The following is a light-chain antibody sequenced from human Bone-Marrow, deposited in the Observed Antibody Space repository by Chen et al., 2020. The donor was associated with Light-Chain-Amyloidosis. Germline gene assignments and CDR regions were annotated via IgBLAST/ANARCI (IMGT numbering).Light chain of an antibody. V-gene: IGKV2-28*01. Sequence: DIVMTQSPLSLPVTPGEPASISCRSSQSLLHSNGYNYLDWYLQKPGQSPQVLIYLGSNRASGVPDRFSGSGSGPDFTLKISSVEAEDVGVYYCMQALQTPITFGPGTRLEIK. CDR1: QSLLHSNGYNY. CDR2: LGS. CDR3: MQALQTPIT. J-gene: IGKJ5*01.